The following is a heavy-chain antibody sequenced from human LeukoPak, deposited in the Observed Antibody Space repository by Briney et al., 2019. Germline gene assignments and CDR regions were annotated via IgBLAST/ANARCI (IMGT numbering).Heavy chain of an antibody. CDR2: IYYSGST. Sequence: PSQTLSLTCAVSGGSISSGGYSWSWIRQPPGKGLEWIGSIYYSGSTYYNPSLKSRVTISVDTSKNQFSLKLSSVTAADTAVYYCARRPVYSGSYSGWFDPWGQGTLVTVSS. D-gene: IGHD1-26*01. V-gene: IGHV4-30-2*03. J-gene: IGHJ5*02. CDR3: ARRPVYSGSYSGWFDP. CDR1: GGSISSGGYS.